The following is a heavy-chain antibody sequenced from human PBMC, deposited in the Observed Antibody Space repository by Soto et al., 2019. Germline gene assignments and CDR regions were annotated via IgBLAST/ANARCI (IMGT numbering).Heavy chain of an antibody. CDR3: ARGGYYFYMDV. D-gene: IGHD1-26*01. CDR2: IHHSGST. CDR1: GGSISISNW. Sequence: QVQLQESGPGLVKPSETLSLTCAVSGGSISISNWWSLVRQTPGKGLEWIGQIHHSGSTNYSPSLTSRVTISVDKSKNQFSLKMNSVPAADTAVYYCARGGYYFYMDVWGKGTTVTVSS. J-gene: IGHJ6*03. V-gene: IGHV4-4*02.